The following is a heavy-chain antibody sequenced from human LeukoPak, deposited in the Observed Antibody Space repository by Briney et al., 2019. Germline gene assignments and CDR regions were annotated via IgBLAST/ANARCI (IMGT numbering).Heavy chain of an antibody. CDR1: GFTVSSNY. D-gene: IGHD3-10*01. CDR2: IYSGGST. CDR3: ARDNYSYYGSGSYGDW. J-gene: IGHJ4*02. Sequence: GGSLRLSCAASGFTVSSNYMSWVRQAPGKELEWVSVIYSGGSTYYADSVKGRFTISRDNSKNTLYLQMNSLRAEDTAVYYCARDNYSYYGSGSYGDWWGQGTLVTVSS. V-gene: IGHV3-53*01.